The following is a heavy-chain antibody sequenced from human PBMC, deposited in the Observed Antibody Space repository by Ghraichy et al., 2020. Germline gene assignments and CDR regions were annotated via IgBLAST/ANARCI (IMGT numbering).Heavy chain of an antibody. CDR3: ARDHLTYCSSTSCPPPDV. V-gene: IGHV3-33*01. D-gene: IGHD2-2*01. CDR2: IWYDGSNK. Sequence: RGSLRLSCAASGFTFSSYGMHWVRQAPGKGLEWVAVIWYDGSNKYYADSVKGRFTISRDNSKNTLYLQMNSLRAEDTAVYYCARDHLTYCSSTSCPPPDVWGKGTTVTVSS. CDR1: GFTFSSYG. J-gene: IGHJ6*04.